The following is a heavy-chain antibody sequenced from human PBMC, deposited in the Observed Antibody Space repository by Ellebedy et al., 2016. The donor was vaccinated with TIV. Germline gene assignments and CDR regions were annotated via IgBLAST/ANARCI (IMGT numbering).Heavy chain of an antibody. D-gene: IGHD3-10*01. CDR1: ELTVTSNF. V-gene: IGHV3-66*01. J-gene: IGHJ3*02. Sequence: GESLKISCAASELTVTSNFMSWVRQAPGKGLAWVSTIAIDSTTYYADSVKGRFTISRDNSKTPLDIQMNILRAEEPAVYYCARETYNDVDLKLWGIFDIWGQGTMVTVSS. CDR2: IAIDSTT. CDR3: ARETYNDVDLKLWGIFDI.